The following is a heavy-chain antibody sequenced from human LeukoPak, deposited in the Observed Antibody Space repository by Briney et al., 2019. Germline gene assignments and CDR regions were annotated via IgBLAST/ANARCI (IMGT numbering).Heavy chain of an antibody. Sequence: GGSLRLSCAASGFTVSSNYMTWVRQGPGKGLEWVSVIYVGGTIYYADSVRGRFTISRDNSKNTLYLQMNNLRAEDTAVYYCAKDKAVTMVRGVIVAAFDIWGQGTMVTVSS. CDR2: IYVGGTI. V-gene: IGHV3-53*01. CDR3: AKDKAVTMVRGVIVAAFDI. J-gene: IGHJ3*02. CDR1: GFTVSSNY. D-gene: IGHD3-10*01.